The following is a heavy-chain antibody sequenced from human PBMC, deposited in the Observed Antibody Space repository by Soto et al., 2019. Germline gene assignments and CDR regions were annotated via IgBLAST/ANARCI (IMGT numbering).Heavy chain of an antibody. D-gene: IGHD6-6*01. V-gene: IGHV1-69*01. Sequence: QVQLVQSGAEVKKPGSSVKVSCKASGGTFSSYAISWVRQAPGQGLEWMGGIIPSFGTANYAQKFQGRVTITADESTSTAYMELSSLRSEDTAVYYCARGAVAARPYYFDYWGQGTLVTVSS. CDR1: GGTFSSYA. CDR2: IIPSFGTA. J-gene: IGHJ4*02. CDR3: ARGAVAARPYYFDY.